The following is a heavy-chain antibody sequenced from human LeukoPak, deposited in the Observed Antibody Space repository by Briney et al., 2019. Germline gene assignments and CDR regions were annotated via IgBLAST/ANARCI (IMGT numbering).Heavy chain of an antibody. V-gene: IGHV3-21*01. CDR3: ARDLSSGSYYVYYYYYMDV. J-gene: IGHJ6*03. Sequence: PGGSLRLSCAASGFTFSSYSMNWVRQAPGKGLEWVSSISSSSSYIYYADSVKGRFTISRENAKNSLYLQMNSLRAGDTAVYYCARDLSSGSYYVYYYYYMDVWGKGTTVTVSS. CDR2: ISSSSSYI. CDR1: GFTFSSYS. D-gene: IGHD1-26*01.